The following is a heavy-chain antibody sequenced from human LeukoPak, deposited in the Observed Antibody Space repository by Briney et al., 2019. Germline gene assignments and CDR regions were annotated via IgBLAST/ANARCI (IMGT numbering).Heavy chain of an antibody. CDR3: ASSDYYDGVWDY. CDR2: ISWNSGDI. J-gene: IGHJ4*02. CDR1: GFTFDDCA. D-gene: IGHD3-22*01. Sequence: GGSLRLSCAASGFTFDDCAMHWVRQVPGKGLEWVSGISWNSGDIGYADSVKGRFTISRDNAKNSLFLQMNSLRAEDTAVYYCASSDYYDGVWDYWGQGTLVTVSS. V-gene: IGHV3-9*01.